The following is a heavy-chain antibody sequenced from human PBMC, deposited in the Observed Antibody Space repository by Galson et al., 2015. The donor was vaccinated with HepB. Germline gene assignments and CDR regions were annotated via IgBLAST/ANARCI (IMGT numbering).Heavy chain of an antibody. J-gene: IGHJ6*02. Sequence: SLRLSCAASGFTFSSYAMSWVRQAPGKGLEWVSAISGSGGSTYYADSVKGRFTISRDNSKNTLYLQMNSLRAEDTAVYYCAKGGSGRGGYYYGMDVWGQGTTVTVSS. CDR1: GFTFSSYA. D-gene: IGHD3-10*01. CDR2: ISGSGGST. V-gene: IGHV3-23*01. CDR3: AKGGSGRGGYYYGMDV.